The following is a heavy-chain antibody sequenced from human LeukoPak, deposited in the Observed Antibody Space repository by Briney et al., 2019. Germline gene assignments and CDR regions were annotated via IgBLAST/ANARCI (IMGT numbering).Heavy chain of an antibody. D-gene: IGHD6-13*01. CDR1: GGSISSSSYY. Sequence: SETLSLTCTVSGGSISSSSYYWGWIRQPPGKGLEWIGSIYYSGSTYYNPSLKSRVTISVDTSKNQFSLKLSSVTAADTAVYYCARGRRAKFRRAAAFQATQPYYSYYMDVWGKGTTVTVSS. CDR2: IYYSGST. J-gene: IGHJ6*03. CDR3: ARGRRAKFRRAAAFQATQPYYSYYMDV. V-gene: IGHV4-39*07.